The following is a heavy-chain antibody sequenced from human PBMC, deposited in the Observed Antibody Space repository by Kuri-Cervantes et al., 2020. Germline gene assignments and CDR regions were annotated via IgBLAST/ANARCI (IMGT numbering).Heavy chain of an antibody. CDR1: GYSISSGYY. J-gene: IGHJ5*02. Sequence: SETLSLTCAVSGYSISSGYYWGWIRQPPGKGLKWIGSIYHSGSTYYNPSLKSRVTISVDTSKNQFSLKLSSVTAADTAVYYCASHWGDIVVVPAAQYNWSDPWGQGTLVTVSS. D-gene: IGHD2-2*01. CDR2: IYHSGST. CDR3: ASHWGDIVVVPAAQYNWSDP. V-gene: IGHV4-38-2*01.